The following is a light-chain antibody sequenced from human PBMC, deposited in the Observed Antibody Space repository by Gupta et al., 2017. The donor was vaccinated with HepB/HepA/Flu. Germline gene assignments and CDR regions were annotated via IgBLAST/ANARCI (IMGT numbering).Light chain of an antibody. J-gene: IGLJ1*01. Sequence: QSALTQPASVSGSPGQSITISCTGISSDVGGYNFVSWYQQHPGKAPKLMIYDVTNRPSGVSNRVSASKSGNKASLTISGLQAEDEADDDCTSSTSSSTYGCGTGPKV. CDR2: DVT. CDR1: SSDVGGYNF. CDR3: TSSTSSSTYG. V-gene: IGLV2-14*03.